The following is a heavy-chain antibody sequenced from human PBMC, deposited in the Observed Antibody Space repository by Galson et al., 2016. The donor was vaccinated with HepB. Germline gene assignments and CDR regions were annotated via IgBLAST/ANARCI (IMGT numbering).Heavy chain of an antibody. CDR3: ARYKVLRYSPRKSYYAMDV. Sequence: SETLSLTCAVHGATFSGYFYTWTRQSPGKGLEWIGEVSHRGSTNYNPSLESRVSISVDTSKNVFSLKLTSVTAADAALYYCARYKVLRYSPRKSYYAMDVWGQGTLASVSS. V-gene: IGHV4-34*01. D-gene: IGHD3-9*01. J-gene: IGHJ6*02. CDR2: VSHRGST. CDR1: GATFSGYF.